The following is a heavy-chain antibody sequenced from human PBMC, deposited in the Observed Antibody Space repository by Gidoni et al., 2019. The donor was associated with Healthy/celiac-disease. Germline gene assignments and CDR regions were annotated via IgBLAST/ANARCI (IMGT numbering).Heavy chain of an antibody. CDR3: ARRTGFWSGEGWFDP. CDR1: GFTFSSYE. D-gene: IGHD3-3*01. Sequence: EVQLVESGGGLVQPGGSLRLSCAASGFTFSSYEMNWVRQAPGQGLGLVSYISSRGSTIYYADSVKGRFTISRDNAKNSLYLQMNSLRAEDTAVYYCARRTGFWSGEGWFDPWGQGTLVTVSS. J-gene: IGHJ5*02. V-gene: IGHV3-48*03. CDR2: ISSRGSTI.